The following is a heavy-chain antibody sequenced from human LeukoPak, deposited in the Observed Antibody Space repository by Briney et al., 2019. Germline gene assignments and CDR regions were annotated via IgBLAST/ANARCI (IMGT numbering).Heavy chain of an antibody. CDR3: ARTRLNQYCSSTSCYGGFFDY. Sequence: ASVKVSCKASGYTFTGYYMHWVRQAPGQGLEWMGWINPNSGGTNYAQKFRGRVTMTRDTSISTAYMELSRLRSDDTAVYYCARTRLNQYCSSTSCYGGFFDYWGQGTLVTVSS. V-gene: IGHV1-2*02. CDR1: GYTFTGYY. J-gene: IGHJ4*02. CDR2: INPNSGGT. D-gene: IGHD2-2*01.